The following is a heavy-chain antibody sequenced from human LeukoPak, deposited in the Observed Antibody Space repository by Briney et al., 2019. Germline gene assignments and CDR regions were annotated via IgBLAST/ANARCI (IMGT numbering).Heavy chain of an antibody. Sequence: KPSETLSLTCTVSGGSISSYYWSWIRQPPGKGLEWIGEINHSGSTNYNPSLKSRVTISVDTSKNQFSLKLSSVTAADTAVYYCARKAVYYGSGSSGFDYWGQGTLVTVSS. CDR2: INHSGST. CDR3: ARKAVYYGSGSSGFDY. J-gene: IGHJ4*02. V-gene: IGHV4-34*01. D-gene: IGHD3-10*01. CDR1: GGSISSYY.